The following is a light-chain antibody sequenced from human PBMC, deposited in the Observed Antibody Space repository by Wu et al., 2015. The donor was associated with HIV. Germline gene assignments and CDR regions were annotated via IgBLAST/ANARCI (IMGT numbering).Light chain of an antibody. Sequence: PGERATLSCRASQSVSSGYLAWYQQIPGHTPRLLVYGVSIRPTGIPDRFSGSGSGTDFSLTISRLEPEDFAVYYCQQYGSSPWTFGQGTKVEYK. CDR2: GVS. J-gene: IGKJ1*01. V-gene: IGKV3-20*01. CDR1: QSVSSGY. CDR3: QQYGSSPWT.